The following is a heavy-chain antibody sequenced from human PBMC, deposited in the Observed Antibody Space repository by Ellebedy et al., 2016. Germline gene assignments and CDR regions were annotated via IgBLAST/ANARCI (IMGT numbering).Heavy chain of an antibody. CDR2: IYYSGST. J-gene: IGHJ6*03. CDR1: GGSISSYY. V-gene: IGHV4-59*12. D-gene: IGHD4-23*01. CDR3: ARAPHGGNGSRYYYYMDV. Sequence: GSLRLSXTVSGGSISSYYWSWIRQPPGKGLEWIGYIYYSGSTNYNPSLKSRVTISVDTSKNQFSLKLSSVTAADTAVYYCARAPHGGNGSRYYYYMDVWGKGTTVTVSS.